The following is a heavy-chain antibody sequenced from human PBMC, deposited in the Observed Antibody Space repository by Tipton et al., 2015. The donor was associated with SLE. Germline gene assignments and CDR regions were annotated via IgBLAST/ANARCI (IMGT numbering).Heavy chain of an antibody. CDR2: IYYSGST. D-gene: IGHD1-26*01. J-gene: IGHJ6*03. CDR3: ASIVGATHYYYYMDV. Sequence: TLSLTCAVYGGSFSGYYWTWFRQSPGKGLEWIGYIYYSGSTYYNPSLKSRVTISVDTSKNQFSLKLSSVTAADTAVYYCASIVGATHYYYYMDVWGKGTTVTVSS. V-gene: IGHV4-34*01. CDR1: GGSFSGYY.